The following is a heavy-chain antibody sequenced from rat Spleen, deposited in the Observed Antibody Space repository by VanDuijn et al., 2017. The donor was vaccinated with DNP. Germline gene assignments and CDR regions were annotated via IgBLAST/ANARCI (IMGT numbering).Heavy chain of an antibody. CDR1: GFSLTSYN. CDR2: VWIGGTT. V-gene: IGHV2-30*01. Sequence: QVQLKESGPGLVQPSQTLSLTCTVSGFSLTSYNVHWVRQPSGNGLEWMGVVWIGGTTHISSIFKSRVSINRDTPRNQVFLEVNSLQSEDSATYYCARDGQWDYLDYWGQGVMVTVAS. J-gene: IGHJ2*01. CDR3: ARDGQWDYLDY. D-gene: IGHD1-1*01.